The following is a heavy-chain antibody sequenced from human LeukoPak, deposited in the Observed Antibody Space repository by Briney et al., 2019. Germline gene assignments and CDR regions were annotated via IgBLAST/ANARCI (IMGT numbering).Heavy chain of an antibody. V-gene: IGHV3-30-3*01. D-gene: IGHD3-10*02. J-gene: IGHJ4*02. Sequence: PGGSLRLPCAASGFTFSSYAMHWVRQAPGKGLEWVAVISYDGSNKYYADSVKGRFTISRDNSKNTLYLQMNSLRAEDTAVYYCARDVRTGGFDYWGQGTLVTVSS. CDR2: ISYDGSNK. CDR1: GFTFSSYA. CDR3: ARDVRTGGFDY.